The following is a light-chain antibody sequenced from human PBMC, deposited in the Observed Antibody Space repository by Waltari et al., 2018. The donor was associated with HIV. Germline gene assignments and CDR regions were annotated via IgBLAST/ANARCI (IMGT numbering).Light chain of an antibody. Sequence: QSALTQPASVSGSPGQSVTISCTGTSSHSGLYNFVSWYQQYPGNVPKVIIYDVTSRPSVVPHRFSGSRSGNTASLTISGLQVDDEAVYYCSTHTTNDTLEFGGGTKLTVL. CDR1: SSHSGLYNF. J-gene: IGLJ2*01. V-gene: IGLV2-14*03. CDR3: STHTTNDTLE. CDR2: DVT.